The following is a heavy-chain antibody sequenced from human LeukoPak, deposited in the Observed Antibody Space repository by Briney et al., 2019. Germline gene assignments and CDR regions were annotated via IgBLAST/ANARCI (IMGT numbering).Heavy chain of an antibody. Sequence: SETLSLTCTVSGVSLSNYYWSWLRQPPGKGLEWIGYIFYSGTTDYNPSLKSRLTISVDASKNQFSLRLNSVTAADTAVYFCARVNWFVGYYFDYWGQGTLVTVSS. CDR3: ARVNWFVGYYFDY. J-gene: IGHJ4*02. D-gene: IGHD3-9*01. V-gene: IGHV4-59*08. CDR1: GVSLSNYY. CDR2: IFYSGTT.